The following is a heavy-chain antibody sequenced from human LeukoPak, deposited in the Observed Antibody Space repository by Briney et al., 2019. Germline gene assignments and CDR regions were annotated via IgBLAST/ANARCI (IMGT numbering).Heavy chain of an antibody. CDR3: AREADYGGNPIDY. CDR1: GGSISSYY. Sequence: PSETLSLTCTVSGGSISSYYWSWIRQPPGKGLEWIGYIYYSGSTNYNPSLKSRVTISVDTSKNQFSLKLSSVTAADTAVYYCAREADYGGNPIDYWGQGTLVTVSS. V-gene: IGHV4-59*12. J-gene: IGHJ4*02. CDR2: IYYSGST. D-gene: IGHD4-23*01.